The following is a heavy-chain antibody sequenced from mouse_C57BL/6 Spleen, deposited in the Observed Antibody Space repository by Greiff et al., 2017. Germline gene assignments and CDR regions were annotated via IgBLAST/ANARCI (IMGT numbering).Heavy chain of an antibody. CDR3: TRTPPDY. Sequence: QVQLQQSGAELVRPGASVTLSCKASGYTFTDYEMHWVKQPPVHGLEWIGAIDPETGGTAYNQKFKGKAILTADKSSSTAYMELRSLTSEDSAVYYCTRTPPDYWGQGTSVTVSS. J-gene: IGHJ4*01. V-gene: IGHV1-15*01. CDR1: GYTFTDYE. CDR2: IDPETGGT.